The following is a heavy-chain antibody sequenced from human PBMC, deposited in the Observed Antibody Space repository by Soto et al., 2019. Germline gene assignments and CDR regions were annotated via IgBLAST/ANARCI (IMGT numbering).Heavy chain of an antibody. CDR2: IYYSGST. D-gene: IGHD3-22*01. J-gene: IGHJ4*02. V-gene: IGHV4-59*01. CDR3: ARDFSDSSGYYYFDY. CDR1: GSSISSYY. Sequence: SETLSLTCTVSGSSISSYYWSWIRQPPGKGLEWIGYIYYSGSTNYNPSLKSRVTISVDTSKNPFSLKLSSVTAADTAVYYCARDFSDSSGYYYFDYWGQGSLVTVSS.